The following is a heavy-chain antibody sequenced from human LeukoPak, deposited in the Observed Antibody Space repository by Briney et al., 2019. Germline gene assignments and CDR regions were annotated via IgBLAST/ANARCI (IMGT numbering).Heavy chain of an antibody. CDR3: AKDRSGPTIDY. Sequence: GGSLRLSCAASGFTFSSYAMSWVRQAPGKGLEWVSAISGSGGSTYYADSVKGRFPISRDNSKNTLYLQMNSLGAEDTAVYYCAKDRSGPTIDYWGQGTLVTVSS. J-gene: IGHJ4*02. V-gene: IGHV3-23*01. CDR1: GFTFSSYA. D-gene: IGHD3-16*02. CDR2: ISGSGGST.